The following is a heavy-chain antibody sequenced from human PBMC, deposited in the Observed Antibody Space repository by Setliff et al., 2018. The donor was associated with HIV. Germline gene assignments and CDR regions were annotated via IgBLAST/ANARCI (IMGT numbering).Heavy chain of an antibody. CDR2: IGYSGST. J-gene: IGHJ3*02. CDR1: GGSINYYY. CDR3: ARWGENSGRPDWRAFDI. V-gene: IGHV4-59*01. D-gene: IGHD1-26*01. Sequence: LSLTCTVSGGSINYYYWNWIRQSPGKGLEWIGFIGYSGSTSYNPSLNSRVTISVDTSKNQFSLKLSSVSTADTAVYYCARWGENSGRPDWRAFDIWGQGTMVTVS.